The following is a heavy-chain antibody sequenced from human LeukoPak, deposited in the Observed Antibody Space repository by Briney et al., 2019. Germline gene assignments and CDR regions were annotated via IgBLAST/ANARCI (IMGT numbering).Heavy chain of an antibody. V-gene: IGHV4-59*01. J-gene: IGHJ5*02. D-gene: IGHD6-13*01. CDR2: IYYTGTT. CDR3: ARWAWVAAAGRGDGWFDP. CDR1: GGSINNYY. Sequence: SETLSLTCTVSGGSINNYYWSWIRQPPGKGLEGIGYIYYTGTTHYNPSLKSRVTISVDTSKNQFSMKLNSVTAADTAVYFCARWAWVAAAGRGDGWFDPWGQGTLVTVSS.